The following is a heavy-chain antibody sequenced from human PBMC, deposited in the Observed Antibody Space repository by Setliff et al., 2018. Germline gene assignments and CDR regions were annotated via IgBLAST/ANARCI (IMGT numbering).Heavy chain of an antibody. Sequence: ASVKVSCKASGYTFTSYYMHWVRQAPGQGLEWMGWINPNSGGTNYAQKFQGWVTMTRDTSISTAYMELSRLRSDDTAVYYCARESAGGSEYFDYWGQGTLVTVSS. J-gene: IGHJ4*02. CDR3: ARESAGGSEYFDY. CDR2: INPNSGGT. CDR1: GYTFTSYY. D-gene: IGHD1-26*01. V-gene: IGHV1-2*04.